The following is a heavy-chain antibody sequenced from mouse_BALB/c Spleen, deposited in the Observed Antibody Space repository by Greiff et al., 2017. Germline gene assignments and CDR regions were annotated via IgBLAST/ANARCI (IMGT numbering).Heavy chain of an antibody. V-gene: IGHV14-3*02. J-gene: IGHJ2*01. Sequence: VQLQQSGAELVKPGASVKLSCTASGFNIKDTYMHWVKQRPEQGLEWIGRIDPANGNTKYDPKFQGKATITADTSSNTAYLQLSSLTSEDTAVYYCASEEAGNYFDYWGQGTTLTVSS. CDR1: GFNIKDTY. CDR2: IDPANGNT. CDR3: ASEEAGNYFDY.